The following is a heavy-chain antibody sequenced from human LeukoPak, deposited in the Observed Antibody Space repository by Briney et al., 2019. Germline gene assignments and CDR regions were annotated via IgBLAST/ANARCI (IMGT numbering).Heavy chain of an antibody. Sequence: GGSLRLSCAASGFTFSNYAMTWVRQAPGKGLEWVSGISGSGSSTYYADSVKGRFTLSRDYPKNTLYLQMNSLRAEDTAVYYCATLANWNLLDYWGQGTLVTVSS. D-gene: IGHD1-7*01. CDR2: ISGSGSST. V-gene: IGHV3-23*01. CDR3: ATLANWNLLDY. J-gene: IGHJ4*02. CDR1: GFTFSNYA.